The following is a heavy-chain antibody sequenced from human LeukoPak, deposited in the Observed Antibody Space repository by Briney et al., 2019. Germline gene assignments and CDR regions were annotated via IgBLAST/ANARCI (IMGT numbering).Heavy chain of an antibody. CDR2: FQYSGST. Sequence: SETLSLTCTVSGGSISSYYWSWIRQPPGKGLEWIGYFQYSGSTNYNPSLKSRVTISVDTSKNQFSLKLSSATTADTAMYYCARTVRGDYVDYWGQGTLVTVSS. D-gene: IGHD4-17*01. CDR1: GGSISSYY. V-gene: IGHV4-59*01. CDR3: ARTVRGDYVDY. J-gene: IGHJ4*02.